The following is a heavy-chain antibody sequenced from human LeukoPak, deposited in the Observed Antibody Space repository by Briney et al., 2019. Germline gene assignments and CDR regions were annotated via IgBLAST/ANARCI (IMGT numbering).Heavy chain of an antibody. CDR1: GFTFSSYW. V-gene: IGHV3-7*01. CDR2: IKQDGSEK. CDR3: ARDPSGSDTEGGYYDY. D-gene: IGHD3-10*01. Sequence: GGSLRLSCAASGFTFSSYWMSWVRQAPGKGLEWVANIKQDGSEKYYVDSVKGRFTISRDNAKNSLYLQMNSLRAEDTAVYYCARDPSGSDTEGGYYDYWGQGTLVTVSS. J-gene: IGHJ4*02.